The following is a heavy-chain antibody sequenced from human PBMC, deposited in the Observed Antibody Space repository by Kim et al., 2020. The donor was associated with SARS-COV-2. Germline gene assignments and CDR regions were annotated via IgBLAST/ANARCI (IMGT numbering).Heavy chain of an antibody. J-gene: IGHJ4*02. V-gene: IGHV3-23*01. D-gene: IGHD6-19*01. CDR2: ISGSGGST. CDR1: GFTFSSYA. Sequence: GGSLRLSCAASGFTFSSYAMSWVRQAPGKGLEWVSAISGSGGSTYYADSVKGRFTISRDNSKNTLYLQMNSLRAEDTAVYYCAKAYSSGWYGPRGYFDYWGQGTLVTVSS. CDR3: AKAYSSGWYGPRGYFDY.